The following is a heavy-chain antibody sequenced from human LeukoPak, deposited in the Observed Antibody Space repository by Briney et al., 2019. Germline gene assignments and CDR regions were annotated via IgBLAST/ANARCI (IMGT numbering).Heavy chain of an antibody. CDR3: ARGFSSSWVFDY. CDR1: GVAFSSYG. Sequence: GRSLRLSCAASGVAFSSYGMHWVRQAPGKGLEWVAIIWYDGSNTYYADSVKGRFTISRDNSKNTLYLQMNSLRAEDTAVYYCARGFSSSWVFDYWGQGTLVTVSS. J-gene: IGHJ4*02. D-gene: IGHD6-13*01. CDR2: IWYDGSNT. V-gene: IGHV3-33*01.